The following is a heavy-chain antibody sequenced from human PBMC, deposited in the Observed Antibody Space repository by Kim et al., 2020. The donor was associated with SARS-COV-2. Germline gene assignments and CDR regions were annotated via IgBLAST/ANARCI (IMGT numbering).Heavy chain of an antibody. CDR3: AREESAVADY. Sequence: NIYYAESVKRRFTISRDNSKTTVFLRMNGLTPEDTAVSFCAREESAVADYWGPGTLVTVSS. V-gene: IGHV3-30*01. J-gene: IGHJ4*02. CDR2: NI. D-gene: IGHD6-19*01.